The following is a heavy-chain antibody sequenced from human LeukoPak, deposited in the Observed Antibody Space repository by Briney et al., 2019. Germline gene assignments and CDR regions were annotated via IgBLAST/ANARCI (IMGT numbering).Heavy chain of an antibody. Sequence: PGGSLRLSCAASGFTFSSYWMSWVRQAPGKGLEWVANIKQDGSEKYYVDSVKGRFTISRDNAKNSLYLQMNSLRAEDTAVYYCAREPGLVVAAEALDAFDIWGQGTMVTVSS. J-gene: IGHJ3*02. CDR2: IKQDGSEK. CDR1: GFTFSSYW. D-gene: IGHD2-15*01. CDR3: AREPGLVVAAEALDAFDI. V-gene: IGHV3-7*01.